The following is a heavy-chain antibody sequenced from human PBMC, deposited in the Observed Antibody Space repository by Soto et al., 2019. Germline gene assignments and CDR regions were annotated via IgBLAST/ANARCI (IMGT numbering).Heavy chain of an antibody. CDR2: ISTDGRDK. V-gene: IGHV3-30*01. CDR1: GFTFSSYA. J-gene: IGHJ4*02. D-gene: IGHD6-13*01. Sequence: RLSCEASGFTFSSYAMHWVRQAPGKGLEWVAVISTDGRDKYHADSVKGRFTISRDNSKNTLFLQMNSLRPEDTAVYYCAKDHDLAAAGYYFDYWGQGTLVTVSS. CDR3: AKDHDLAAAGYYFDY.